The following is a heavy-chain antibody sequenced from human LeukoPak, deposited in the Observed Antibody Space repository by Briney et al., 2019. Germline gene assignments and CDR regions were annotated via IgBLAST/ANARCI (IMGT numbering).Heavy chain of an antibody. J-gene: IGHJ6*02. CDR2: IWYGGSNK. Sequence: GRSLRLSCAASGFTFSSYGMHWVRQAPGKGLEWVAVIWYGGSNKYYADSVKGRFTISRDNSKNTLYLQMNSLRAEDTAVYYCAKYRSSGWTAYYYYGMDVWGQGTTVTVSS. D-gene: IGHD6-19*01. V-gene: IGHV3-33*06. CDR1: GFTFSSYG. CDR3: AKYRSSGWTAYYYYGMDV.